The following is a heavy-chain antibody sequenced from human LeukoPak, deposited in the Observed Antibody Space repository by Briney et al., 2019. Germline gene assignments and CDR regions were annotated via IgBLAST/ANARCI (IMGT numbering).Heavy chain of an antibody. Sequence: SESLSLTCTVSGGSLSSSSYYWGWIRQPPGAGLEWIARIYYSGSTYYNPSLKSRVTISVDTSKNQFSLKLSSVTAADTAVYYCARPFSGYSGYEDLDYWGQGTLVTVSS. CDR2: IYYSGST. J-gene: IGHJ4*02. V-gene: IGHV4-39*07. CDR3: ARPFSGYSGYEDLDY. D-gene: IGHD5-12*01. CDR1: GGSLSSSSYY.